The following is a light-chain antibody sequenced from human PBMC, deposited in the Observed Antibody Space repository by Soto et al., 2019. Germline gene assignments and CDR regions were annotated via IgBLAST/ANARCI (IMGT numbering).Light chain of an antibody. CDR1: SSDVGAYNF. V-gene: IGLV2-8*01. CDR3: CSYGGTRM. CDR2: EVS. Sequence: QSALTQPPSASGSPGQSVTISCTGTSSDVGAYNFVSWYQQYPGKAPKLMIYEVSKRPSGVPDRFSGSKSGNTASLTVSGLQAEDEADYSCCSYGGTRMFGGGTPLTVL. J-gene: IGLJ7*01.